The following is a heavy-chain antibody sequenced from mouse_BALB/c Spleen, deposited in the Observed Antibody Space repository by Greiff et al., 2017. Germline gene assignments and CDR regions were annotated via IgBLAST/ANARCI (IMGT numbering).Heavy chain of an antibody. CDR1: GYTFTSYW. Sequence: QVHVKQSGAELAKPGASVKMSCKASGYTFTSYWMHWVKQRPGQGLEWIGYINPSTGYTEYNQKFKDKATLTADKSSSTAYMQLSSLTSEDSAVYYCARKRRPSMDYWGQGTSVTVSS. D-gene: IGHD1-2*01. J-gene: IGHJ4*01. CDR2: INPSTGYT. CDR3: ARKRRPSMDY. V-gene: IGHV1-7*01.